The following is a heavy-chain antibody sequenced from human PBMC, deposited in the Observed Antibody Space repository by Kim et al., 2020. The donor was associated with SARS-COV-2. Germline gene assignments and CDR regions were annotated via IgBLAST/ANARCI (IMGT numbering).Heavy chain of an antibody. V-gene: IGHV4-59*01. D-gene: IGHD6-19*01. J-gene: IGHJ4*02. Sequence: NYNPSLKSRVTISVDTSKNQLSLKLSSVTAADTAVYYCAREDSSGWFDYWGQGTLVTVSS. CDR3: AREDSSGWFDY.